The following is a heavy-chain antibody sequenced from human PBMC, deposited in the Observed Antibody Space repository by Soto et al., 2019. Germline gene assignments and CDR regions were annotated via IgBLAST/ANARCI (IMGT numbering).Heavy chain of an antibody. CDR1: GGSISSSSYY. J-gene: IGHJ4*01. D-gene: IGHD3-22*01. V-gene: IGHV4-39*01. Sequence: SETLSLTCTVSGGSISSSSYYWGWIRQPPGKGLEWIGSIYYSGSTYYNPSLKSRVTISVDTSKNQFSLKLSSVTAADTAVYYCARQRRYYDSSAYYFDYWGQGTLVTVSS. CDR3: ARQRRYYDSSAYYFDY. CDR2: IYYSGST.